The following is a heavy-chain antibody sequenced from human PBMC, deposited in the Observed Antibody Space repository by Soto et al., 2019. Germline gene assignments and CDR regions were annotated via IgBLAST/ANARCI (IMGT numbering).Heavy chain of an antibody. CDR1: GGSFRNYY. Sequence: ASXTLSLTCCVYGGSFRNYYWIWVRPPPGKGLEWIGEINHSGSTNYNPSLKSRVTISVDTSKNQFSLKLSSVTAADTAVYYCARGRNWFDPWGQETLVTFSS. CDR2: INHSGST. J-gene: IGHJ5*02. CDR3: ARGRNWFDP. V-gene: IGHV4-34*01.